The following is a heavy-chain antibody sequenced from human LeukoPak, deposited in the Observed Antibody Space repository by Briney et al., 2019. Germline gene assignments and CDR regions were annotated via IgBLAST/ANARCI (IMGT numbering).Heavy chain of an antibody. CDR3: ARAGDYGYYFDY. V-gene: IGHV3-53*01. Sequence: GGSLRLSCVASGFTVSRNHLSWVRQAPGKGLEWVSVIYNSGGAYYADSVKGRFTISRDNAKNSLYLQMNSLRAEDTAVYYCARAGDYGYYFDYWGQGTLVTVSS. CDR2: IYNSGGA. D-gene: IGHD4-17*01. J-gene: IGHJ4*02. CDR1: GFTVSRNH.